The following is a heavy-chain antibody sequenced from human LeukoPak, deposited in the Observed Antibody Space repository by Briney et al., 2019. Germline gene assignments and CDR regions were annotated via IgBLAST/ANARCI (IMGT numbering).Heavy chain of an antibody. Sequence: GGSLRLSCAASGFTFSSYGMHWVRQAPGKGLEWVAVISYDGSNKYYADSVKGRFTFSRDNSKNTLYLQMNSLRAEDTAVYYCAKAEYSSSWYLFDYWGQGTLVTVSS. D-gene: IGHD6-13*01. V-gene: IGHV3-30*18. CDR1: GFTFSSYG. CDR2: ISYDGSNK. J-gene: IGHJ4*02. CDR3: AKAEYSSSWYLFDY.